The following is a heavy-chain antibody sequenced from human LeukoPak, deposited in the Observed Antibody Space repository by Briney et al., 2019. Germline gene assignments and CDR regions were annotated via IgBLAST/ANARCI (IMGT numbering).Heavy chain of an antibody. CDR2: ISSGGDST. Sequence: PGGSLRLSCAASGFTFSSYGMHWVRQAPGKGLEWVSTISSGGDSTYYADSVKGRCTISRDNSKNTMYLQMNTLRAEDTAVYYCAKEVVAAPRWFDPWGQGTLVTVSS. D-gene: IGHD2-15*01. J-gene: IGHJ5*02. CDR3: AKEVVAAPRWFDP. CDR1: GFTFSSYG. V-gene: IGHV3-23*01.